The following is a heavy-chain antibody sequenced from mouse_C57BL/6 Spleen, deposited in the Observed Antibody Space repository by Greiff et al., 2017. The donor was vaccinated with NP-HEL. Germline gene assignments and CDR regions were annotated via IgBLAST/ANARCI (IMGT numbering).Heavy chain of an antibody. J-gene: IGHJ4*01. D-gene: IGHD2-1*01. CDR2: IYPGSGNT. CDR1: GYTFTDYY. V-gene: IGHV1-76*01. Sequence: QVQLKQSGAELVRPGASVKLSCKASGYTFTDYYINWVKQRPGQGLEWIARIYPGSGNTYYNEKFKGKATLTAEKSSSTAYMQLSSLTSEDSAVYFCARDGNPYAMDYWGQGTSVTVSS. CDR3: ARDGNPYAMDY.